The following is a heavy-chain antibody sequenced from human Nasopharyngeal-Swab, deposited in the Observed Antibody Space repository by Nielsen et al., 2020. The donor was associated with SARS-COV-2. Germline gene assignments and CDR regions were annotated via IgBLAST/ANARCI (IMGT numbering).Heavy chain of an antibody. D-gene: IGHD2-15*01. CDR3: AKRGVAVAATSWFDP. CDR2: ISGSGDST. J-gene: IGHJ5*02. Sequence: VRQAPGKGLEWVSDISGSGDSTSYSDSVKGRFTMSRDNSKNMLYLQMSSLRAEDTAVYYCAKRGVAVAATSWFDPWGQGTLVTVSS. V-gene: IGHV3-23*01.